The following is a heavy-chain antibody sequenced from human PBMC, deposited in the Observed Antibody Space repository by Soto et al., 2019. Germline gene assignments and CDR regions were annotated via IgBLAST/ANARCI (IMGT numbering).Heavy chain of an antibody. CDR3: ARERVGYCSGGSCYSPYYYYYGMDV. D-gene: IGHD2-15*01. V-gene: IGHV1-69*13. CDR2: IIPIFGTA. Sequence: SVKVSCKASGGTFSSYATSWVRQAPGQGLEWMGGIIPIFGTANYAQKFQGRVTITADESTSTAYMELSSLRSEDTAVYYCARERVGYCSGGSCYSPYYYYYGMDVWGQGTTVTVSS. J-gene: IGHJ6*02. CDR1: GGTFSSYA.